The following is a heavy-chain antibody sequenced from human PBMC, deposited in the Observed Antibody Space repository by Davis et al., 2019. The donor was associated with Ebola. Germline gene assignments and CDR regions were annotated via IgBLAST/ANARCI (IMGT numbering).Heavy chain of an antibody. Sequence: ASVKVSCKASGYTFTNYYMHWVRQAPGQGLEWMGMINPNDGRTIYAQKFQGRVTMTRNTSISTAYMEVSSLRSEDTAVHYCARRLGVSKDTRHDHWGQGTLVTVSS. D-gene: IGHD2-15*01. CDR2: INPNDGRT. J-gene: IGHJ4*02. V-gene: IGHV1-46*01. CDR3: ARRLGVSKDTRHDH. CDR1: GYTFTNYY.